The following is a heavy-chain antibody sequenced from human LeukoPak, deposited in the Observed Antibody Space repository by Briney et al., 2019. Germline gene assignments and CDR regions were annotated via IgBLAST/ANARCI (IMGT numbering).Heavy chain of an antibody. D-gene: IGHD2-2*01. CDR3: TREVPAAGHFDL. V-gene: IGHV4-59*11. CDR1: GGSMTNQY. J-gene: IGHJ2*01. Sequence: NPSETLSLTCTASGGSMTNQYWNWIRQPPGKGLEWIGYIYYSGGTNYNPSLKSRVTISIDTSRNQFSLKLSSLTAADTAIYYCTREVPAAGHFDLWGRGTLVTVSS. CDR2: IYYSGGT.